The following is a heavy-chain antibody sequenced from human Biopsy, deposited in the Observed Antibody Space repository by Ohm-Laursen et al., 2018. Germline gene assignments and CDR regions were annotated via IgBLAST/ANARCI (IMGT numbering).Heavy chain of an antibody. D-gene: IGHD1/OR15-1a*01. CDR3: ARGRTGG. Sequence: SLRLSCAASGFTFSSYSMNWVRQAPGKGLEWVSFISSGSSPIYYADSVKGRFTISRDDAKNSLYLQMNSPRTEDTAVYYCARGRTGGWGQGTLVIVSS. CDR1: GFTFSSYS. J-gene: IGHJ4*02. CDR2: ISSGSSPI. V-gene: IGHV3-48*01.